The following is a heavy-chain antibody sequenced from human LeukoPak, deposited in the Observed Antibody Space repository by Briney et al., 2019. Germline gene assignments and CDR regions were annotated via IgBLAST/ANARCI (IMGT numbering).Heavy chain of an antibody. D-gene: IGHD6-6*01. CDR2: ISSSAITT. J-gene: IGHJ5*02. Sequence: GGSLRLSCAASGYIFSTYELNWVRQAPGKGLEWVSYISSSAITTKYADSVKGRFTISRDNARNSMYLEMHSLRVEDTAVYYCARDGVYSSLPWGQGTLVTVSS. CDR1: GYIFSTYE. CDR3: ARDGVYSSLP. V-gene: IGHV3-48*03.